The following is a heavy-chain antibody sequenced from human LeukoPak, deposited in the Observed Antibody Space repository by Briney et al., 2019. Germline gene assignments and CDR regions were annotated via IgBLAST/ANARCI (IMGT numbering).Heavy chain of an antibody. CDR2: ISHGGIT. CDR3: ARGIAVAVDYYYYYMDV. J-gene: IGHJ6*03. Sequence: PSETLSLTCVVYGGSFSGYYWSCIRQAPGKGLKWIGEISHGGITKYNPSLTSRVTISVDSSKKQLSLNLTSVTAADTAVYYCARGIAVAVDYYYYYMDVWGKGTTVTVSS. V-gene: IGHV4-34*01. CDR1: GGSFSGYY. D-gene: IGHD6-19*01.